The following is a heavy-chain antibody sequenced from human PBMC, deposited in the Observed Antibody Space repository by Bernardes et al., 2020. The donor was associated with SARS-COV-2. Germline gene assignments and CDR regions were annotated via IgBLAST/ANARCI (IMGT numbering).Heavy chain of an antibody. D-gene: IGHD3-3*01. J-gene: IGHJ6*02. CDR3: ARSPLYYDCWSGYLSYYYYGMDV. Sequence: ASVKVSCKASGYTFTGYYMHWVRQAPGQGLEWMGWINPNSGGTNYAQKFQGWVTMTRDTSISTAYMELSRLRSDDTAVYYCARSPLYYDCWSGYLSYYYYGMDVWGQGTTVTVSS. CDR1: GYTFTGYY. V-gene: IGHV1-2*04. CDR2: INPNSGGT.